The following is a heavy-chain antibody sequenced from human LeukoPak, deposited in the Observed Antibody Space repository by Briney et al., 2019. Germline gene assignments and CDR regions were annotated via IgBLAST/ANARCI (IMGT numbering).Heavy chain of an antibody. J-gene: IGHJ4*02. CDR3: ARDNIYDSSAY. Sequence: GGSLRLSCAASGFTLSSYAMHWVRQAPGKGLEWVAVMSYDGSYKFYADSVKGRFTISRDNSKNTLYLQMNSLRAEDTAVYYCARDNIYDSSAYWGQGTLVTVSS. D-gene: IGHD3-22*01. CDR2: MSYDGSYK. CDR1: GFTLSSYA. V-gene: IGHV3-30*04.